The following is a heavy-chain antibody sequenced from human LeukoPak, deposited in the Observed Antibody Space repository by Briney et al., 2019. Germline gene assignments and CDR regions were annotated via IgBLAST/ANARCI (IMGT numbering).Heavy chain of an antibody. CDR3: ARDRTGTMGYFDY. CDR1: GGSVTTDYYY. V-gene: IGHV4-31*03. D-gene: IGHD1-7*01. CDR2: IYNSGTT. J-gene: IGHJ4*02. Sequence: SQTLSLTCTVSGGSVTTDYYYWSWLRQHPGKGLEWIGYIYNSGTTYYNPSLKIRVTISVDTSKKQFSLNLKSVTAADTAVYYCARDRTGTMGYFDYWGQGTLVTVSS.